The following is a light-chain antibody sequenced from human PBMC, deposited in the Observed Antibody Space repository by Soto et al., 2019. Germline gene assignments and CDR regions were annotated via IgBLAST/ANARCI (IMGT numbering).Light chain of an antibody. CDR1: QSVGGY. CDR3: HQRSNWPPLT. CDR2: DAS. J-gene: IGKJ4*01. V-gene: IGKV3-11*01. Sequence: EIVLTQSPATLSLSPGERATLSCRASQSVGGYLDWYQKKPGQAPRLLIYDASNRARGIPARFSGSGSGTDFTLTSSSLEPEDLAVYYCHQRSNWPPLTFGGGTKVEIK.